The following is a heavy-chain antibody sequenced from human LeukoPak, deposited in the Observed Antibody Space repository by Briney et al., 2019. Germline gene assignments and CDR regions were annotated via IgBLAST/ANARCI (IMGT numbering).Heavy chain of an antibody. CDR3: ARHGNYYDTSQSDP. Sequence: SETLSLTCAVSGYSISSGYYWGWIRRPPGKGLEWIGSVYHSGSTYYNPSLKSRVTISVDTSKNQFSLKLSSVTAADTAVYYYARHGNYYDTSQSDPWGQGTLVTVSS. CDR2: VYHSGST. CDR1: GYSISSGYY. J-gene: IGHJ5*02. D-gene: IGHD3-22*01. V-gene: IGHV4-38-2*01.